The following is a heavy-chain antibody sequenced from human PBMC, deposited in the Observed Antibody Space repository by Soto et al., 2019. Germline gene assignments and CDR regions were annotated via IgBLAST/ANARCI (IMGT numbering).Heavy chain of an antibody. CDR1: GFSLSDRC. D-gene: IGHD2-15*01. CDR2: ISFDGSDK. CDR3: AKDRGFCSGGTCSMFDY. V-gene: IGHV3-30*18. Sequence: GGSLRLSCAASGFSLSDRCLHWVRQAPGKGLEWVAAISFDGSDKYYADSVKGRFTISRDNSKSTVYLQMNSLRAEDTAVYSCAKDRGFCSGGTCSMFDYWGQGTLVTVSS. J-gene: IGHJ4*02.